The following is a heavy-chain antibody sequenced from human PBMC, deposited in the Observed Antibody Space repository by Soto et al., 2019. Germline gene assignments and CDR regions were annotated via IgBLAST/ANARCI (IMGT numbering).Heavy chain of an antibody. CDR2: IIPIFGTE. J-gene: IGHJ6*02. D-gene: IGHD1-26*01. Sequence: QVQLVQSGAEVKKPGSSVRVSCKASGGIFSSYAISWVRQAPGQGLECMGGIIPIFGTENYAQKFQGIVTITAAESTSTAYMELISLRSEDTAVYYCARDRIVGSKYYYGMDVWGQGTTVTVSS. CDR1: GGIFSSYA. V-gene: IGHV1-69*19. CDR3: ARDRIVGSKYYYGMDV.